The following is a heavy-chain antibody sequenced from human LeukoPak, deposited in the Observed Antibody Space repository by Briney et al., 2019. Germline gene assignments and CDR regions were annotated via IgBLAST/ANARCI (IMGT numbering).Heavy chain of an antibody. CDR3: ARVLRFLEWSTPADAFDI. CDR1: GYTFTGYY. D-gene: IGHD3-3*01. J-gene: IGHJ3*02. Sequence: ASVKVSCKASGYTFTGYYMHWVRQAPGQGLEWMGWINPNSGGTNYAQKFQGGVTMTRDTSISTAYMELSRLRSDDTAVYYCARVLRFLEWSTPADAFDIWGQGTMVTVSS. CDR2: INPNSGGT. V-gene: IGHV1-2*02.